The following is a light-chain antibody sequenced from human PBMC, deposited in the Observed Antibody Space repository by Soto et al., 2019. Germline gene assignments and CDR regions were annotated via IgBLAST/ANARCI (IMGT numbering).Light chain of an antibody. Sequence: QLVLTQPPSASASLGASVTLTCTLSSGYSNYKVDWYQQRPGKGPRFVMRVGTGGIVGSKGDGIPDRFSVLGSGLNRYLTIKNIQEEDESDYHCGADHGSGSNCGVVFGGGTKVTVL. CDR2: VGTGGIVG. CDR1: SGYSNYK. CDR3: GADHGSGSNCGVV. J-gene: IGLJ2*01. V-gene: IGLV9-49*01.